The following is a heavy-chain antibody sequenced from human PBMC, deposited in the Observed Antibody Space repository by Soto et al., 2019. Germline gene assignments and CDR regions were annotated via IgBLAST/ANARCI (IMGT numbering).Heavy chain of an antibody. J-gene: IGHJ3*02. CDR2: ISGSGGST. V-gene: IGHV3-23*01. Sequence: GGSLRLSCAASGFTFSSYAMSWVRQAPGKGLEWVSAISGSGGSTYYADSVKGRFTISRDNSKNTLYLQMNSLRAEDTAVYYCAKDPDRVAVAGTCAFDIWGQGTMVTVSS. CDR3: AKDPDRVAVAGTCAFDI. CDR1: GFTFSSYA. D-gene: IGHD6-19*01.